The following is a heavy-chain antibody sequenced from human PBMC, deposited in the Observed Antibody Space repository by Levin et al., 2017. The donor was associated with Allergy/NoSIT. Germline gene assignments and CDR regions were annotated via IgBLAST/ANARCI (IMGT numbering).Heavy chain of an antibody. D-gene: IGHD3-10*01. Sequence: SGESLKISCAASGFTFSSYGMHWVRQAPGKGLEWVAVISYDGSNKYYADSVKGRFTISRDNSKNTLYLQMNSLRAEDTAVYYCAVYGSGDSFDYWGQGTLVTVSS. CDR1: GFTFSSYG. CDR3: AVYGSGDSFDY. V-gene: IGHV3-30*03. J-gene: IGHJ4*02. CDR2: ISYDGSNK.